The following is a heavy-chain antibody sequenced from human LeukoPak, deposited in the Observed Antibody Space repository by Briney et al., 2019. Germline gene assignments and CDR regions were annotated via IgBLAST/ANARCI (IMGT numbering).Heavy chain of an antibody. CDR3: VRGNVKHYHSVADEYYYYMDV. CDR1: GDSFSGFY. D-gene: IGHD6-19*01. V-gene: IGHV4-34*01. Sequence: PSETLSLTCAVYGDSFSGFYWTWVRQAPGMGLEWIGEISYSGTPRYNPSLNSRITVTLDTSKKQISLNLSPVTAADTAVYYCVRGNVKHYHSVADEYYYYMDVWGKGTAVIVSS. CDR2: ISYSGTP. J-gene: IGHJ6*03.